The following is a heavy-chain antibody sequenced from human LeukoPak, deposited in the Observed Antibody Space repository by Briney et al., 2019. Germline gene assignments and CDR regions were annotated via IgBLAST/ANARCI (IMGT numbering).Heavy chain of an antibody. Sequence: ASVKVSCKASGYTFTSYYMHWVRQAPGQGLEWMGWMNPNSGNTGYAQKFQGRVTITRNTSISTAYMELSSLRSEDTAVYYCARSITMVRGVIITYYYYYMDVWGKGTTVTVSS. CDR1: GYTFTSYY. CDR2: MNPNSGNT. CDR3: ARSITMVRGVIITYYYYYMDV. J-gene: IGHJ6*03. D-gene: IGHD3-10*01. V-gene: IGHV1-8*03.